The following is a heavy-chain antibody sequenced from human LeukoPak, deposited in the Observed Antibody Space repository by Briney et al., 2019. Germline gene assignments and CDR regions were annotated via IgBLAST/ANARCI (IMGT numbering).Heavy chain of an antibody. CDR2: ISGTGSTI. D-gene: IGHD4-17*01. CDR3: AKDWAVTPRRGDAFDI. Sequence: GGSLRLSCAASGFTFSSYDMNWVRQAPGKGLEWVSYISGTGSTIYYADSVKGRFTISRDNSKNSLYVQMNSLRTEDTALHYCAKDWAVTPRRGDAFDIWGQGTMVTVSS. V-gene: IGHV3-48*03. J-gene: IGHJ3*02. CDR1: GFTFSSYD.